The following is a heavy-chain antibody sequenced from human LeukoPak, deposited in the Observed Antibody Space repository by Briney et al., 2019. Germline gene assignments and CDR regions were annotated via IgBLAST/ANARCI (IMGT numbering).Heavy chain of an antibody. V-gene: IGHV3-33*01. D-gene: IGHD1-26*01. CDR3: ASGDRGIVGAITL. Sequence: PGGSLRLSCAASGFTFSSYGMHWVRQAPGKGLEWVAVIWYDGSNKYYADSVKGRFTISRDNSKNTLYLQMNSLRAEDTAVYYCASGDRGIVGAITLWGQGTLVTVSS. CDR2: IWYDGSNK. J-gene: IGHJ4*02. CDR1: GFTFSSYG.